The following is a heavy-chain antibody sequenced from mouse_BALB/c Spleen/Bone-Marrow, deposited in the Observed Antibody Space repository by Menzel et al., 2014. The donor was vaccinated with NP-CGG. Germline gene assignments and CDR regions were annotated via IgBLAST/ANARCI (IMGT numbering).Heavy chain of an antibody. CDR3: ARALAYGSSFDY. Sequence: DVQLVESGGGLVQPGGSRKLSCAASGFTFSDYGMAWVRQAPGKGPEWVAFISNLAYSIYYTDTVTGRFTISRENAKNTLYLEMSSLRSEDTAMYYCARALAYGSSFDYWGQGTTLTVSS. J-gene: IGHJ2*01. CDR2: ISNLAYSI. CDR1: GFTFSDYG. D-gene: IGHD1-1*01. V-gene: IGHV5-15*02.